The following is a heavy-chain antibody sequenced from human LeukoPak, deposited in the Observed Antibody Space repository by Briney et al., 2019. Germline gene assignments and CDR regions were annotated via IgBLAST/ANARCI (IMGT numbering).Heavy chain of an antibody. CDR1: GGSISSGGYY. V-gene: IGHV4-31*03. CDR3: ARWSSSWLDY. CDR2: IYYSGST. J-gene: IGHJ4*02. Sequence: SETLSLTCTVSGGSISSGGYYWSWIRQHPGKGLEWIGYIYYSGSTYYNPSLKIRVTITRDTAQNKFSLNLISVTTPYTAVYYCARWSSSWLDYWRQGTLVTVSS. D-gene: IGHD6-13*01.